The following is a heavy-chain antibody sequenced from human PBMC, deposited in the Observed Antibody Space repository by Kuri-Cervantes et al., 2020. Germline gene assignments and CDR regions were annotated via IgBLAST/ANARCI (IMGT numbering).Heavy chain of an antibody. D-gene: IGHD3-9*01. CDR3: ARGQFDILTGYYLKY. CDR2: IYYSGTT. CDR1: GGSISSYF. Sequence: GSLRLSCTVSGGSISSYFYTWIRQPPGKGLEWVGHIYYSGTTNYNPSLTSRVTISLDTSKNHFSLTLTSVTAADTATYYCARGQFDILTGYYLKYWGQGTLVTVSS. V-gene: IGHV4-59*01. J-gene: IGHJ4*02.